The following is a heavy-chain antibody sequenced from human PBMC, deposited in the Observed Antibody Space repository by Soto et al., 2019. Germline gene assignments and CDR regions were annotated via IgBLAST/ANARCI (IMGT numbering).Heavy chain of an antibody. V-gene: IGHV4-39*01. Sequence: LSLTCTVSGGSISSSSYYWGWIRQPPGKGLEWIGSIYYSGSTYYNPSLKSRVTISVDTSKNQFSLKLSSVTAADTAVYYCARQFCSGGSCYIDYWGQGTLVTVSS. J-gene: IGHJ4*02. CDR3: ARQFCSGGSCYIDY. CDR2: IYYSGST. D-gene: IGHD2-15*01. CDR1: GGSISSSSYY.